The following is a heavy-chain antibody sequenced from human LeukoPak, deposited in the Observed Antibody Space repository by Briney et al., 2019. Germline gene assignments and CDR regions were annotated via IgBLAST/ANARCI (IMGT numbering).Heavy chain of an antibody. CDR3: ARDLSPYCTNGVCFYSFDY. D-gene: IGHD2-8*01. CDR1: GYTFTGYY. CDR2: INPNSGGT. J-gene: IGHJ4*02. V-gene: IGHV1-2*02. Sequence: ASVKVSCKASGYTFTGYYMHWARQAPGQGLEWMGWINPNSGGTNYAQKFQGRVTMTRDTSISTAYMELSRLRSDDTAVYYCARDLSPYCTNGVCFYSFDYWGQGTLVTVSS.